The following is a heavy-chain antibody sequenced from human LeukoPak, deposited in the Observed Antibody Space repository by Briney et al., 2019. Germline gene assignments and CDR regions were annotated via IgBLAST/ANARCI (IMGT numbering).Heavy chain of an antibody. D-gene: IGHD6-13*01. CDR1: GASISTSY. V-gene: IGHV4-4*07. Sequence: PSETLSLTSTVSGASISTSYLSWIRQPAGRGLEWIGRIYNSGITNYNPSLKSRVTMSVDTSKSQFSLKLSSVTAADTAVYYCAKEGAAPGPDFDYWGQGILVTVSS. CDR3: AKEGAAPGPDFDY. CDR2: IYNSGIT. J-gene: IGHJ4*02.